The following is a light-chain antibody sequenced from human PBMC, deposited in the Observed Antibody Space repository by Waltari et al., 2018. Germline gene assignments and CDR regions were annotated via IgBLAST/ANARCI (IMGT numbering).Light chain of an antibody. Sequence: DIVMTQPPDSLAVSLGERATINGRSSQSVLSSSNNKNYLAWYQQKPGQPPKLLIYWASTRESGVPDRFSGSGSGTDFTLTISSLQAEDVAVYFCQQYFSTPVTFGPGTKVDIK. J-gene: IGKJ3*01. CDR3: QQYFSTPVT. V-gene: IGKV4-1*01. CDR2: WAS. CDR1: QSVLSSSNNKNY.